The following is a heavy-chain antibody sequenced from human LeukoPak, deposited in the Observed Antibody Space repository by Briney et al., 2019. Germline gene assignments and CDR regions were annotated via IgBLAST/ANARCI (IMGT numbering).Heavy chain of an antibody. J-gene: IGHJ4*02. V-gene: IGHV3-53*01. CDR2: IYSDNT. D-gene: IGHD3-10*01. Sequence: GGSLRLSCTVSGFTVSSNSMSWVRQAPGKGLEWVSFIYSDNTHYSDSVKGRFTISRDNSKNTLYLQMNSLRAEDTAVYYCAKPVLLWFGDQDYFDYWGQGTLVTVSS. CDR1: GFTVSSNS. CDR3: AKPVLLWFGDQDYFDY.